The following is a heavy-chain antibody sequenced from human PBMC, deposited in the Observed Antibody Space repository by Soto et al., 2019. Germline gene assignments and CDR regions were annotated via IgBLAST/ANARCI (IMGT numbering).Heavy chain of an antibody. CDR2: ISYDGSNK. J-gene: IGHJ4*02. Sequence: PGGSLRLSCAASGFTFSSYGMHWVRQAPGKGLEWVAVISYDGSNKYYADSVKGRFTISRDNSKNTLYLQMNSLRAEDTAVYYCAKVMIFGVVTPGLLYFDYWGQGTLVTVSS. V-gene: IGHV3-30*18. D-gene: IGHD3-3*01. CDR3: AKVMIFGVVTPGLLYFDY. CDR1: GFTFSSYG.